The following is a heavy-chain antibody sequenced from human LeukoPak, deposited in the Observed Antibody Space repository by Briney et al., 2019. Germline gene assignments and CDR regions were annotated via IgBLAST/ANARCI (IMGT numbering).Heavy chain of an antibody. Sequence: ASVKVSCKASGYTFTSYGISWVRQAPGQGLEWMGWISAYNGNTNYAQKLQGRVTMTTDTSTSTAYMELRSLRSDDTAVYYCARDKDCGGDCYYYYYMDVWGKGTTVTVSS. D-gene: IGHD2-21*02. CDR3: ARDKDCGGDCYYYYYMDV. CDR1: GYTFTSYG. CDR2: ISAYNGNT. J-gene: IGHJ6*03. V-gene: IGHV1-18*01.